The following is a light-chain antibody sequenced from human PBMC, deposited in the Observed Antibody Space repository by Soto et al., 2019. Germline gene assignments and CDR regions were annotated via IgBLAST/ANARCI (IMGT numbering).Light chain of an antibody. CDR3: QQSYITPPT. Sequence: DIQMTQSPSSLSASIGDRVTITCRTSQSISNFLHWHQQKPGKAPNLLIFAASTLHTGVPSRFSGSGSGTDFTLTITSLQPADFATYYCQQSYITPPTFGQGTRLEIK. J-gene: IGKJ2*01. V-gene: IGKV1-39*01. CDR2: AAS. CDR1: QSISNF.